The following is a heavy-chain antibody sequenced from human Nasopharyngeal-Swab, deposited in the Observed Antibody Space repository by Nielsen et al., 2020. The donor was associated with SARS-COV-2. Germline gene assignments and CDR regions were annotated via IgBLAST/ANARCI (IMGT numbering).Heavy chain of an antibody. CDR1: GFTFSSYW. CDR3: ARDYVPQFEYYFDY. CDR2: IKQDGSEK. D-gene: IGHD3-10*01. V-gene: IGHV3-7*01. Sequence: GESLKISCAASGFTFSSYWMSWVRQAPGKGLEWVANIKQDGSEKYYVDSVKGRLTISRDNAKNSLYLQMNSLRAEDTAVYYCARDYVPQFEYYFDYWGQGTLVTVSS. J-gene: IGHJ4*02.